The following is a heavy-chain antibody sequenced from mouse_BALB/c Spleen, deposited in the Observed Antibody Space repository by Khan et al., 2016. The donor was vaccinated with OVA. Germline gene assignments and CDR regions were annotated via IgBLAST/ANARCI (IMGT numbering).Heavy chain of an antibody. CDR3: ARPAYDGYYDY. CDR2: ISTYSGNT. CDR1: GYTFTDYA. V-gene: IGHV1S137*01. D-gene: IGHD2-3*01. J-gene: IGHJ2*01. Sequence: QVQLQQSGPELVRPGVSVKISCKGSGYTFTDYAMYWVKQSHAKSLEWIGLISTYSGNTNYNQKFKGKATMTVDKSSSTAYMELARLTSGDSAIYYFARPAYDGYYDYWGQGTTLTVSS.